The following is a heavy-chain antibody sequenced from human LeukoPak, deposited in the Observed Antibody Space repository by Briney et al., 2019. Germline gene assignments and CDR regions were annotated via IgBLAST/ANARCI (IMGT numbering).Heavy chain of an antibody. CDR1: GFTFSDSA. D-gene: IGHD3-22*01. J-gene: IGHJ4*02. V-gene: IGHV3-7*05. CDR3: ASGYYYDSGEY. Sequence: GGSLQLSCAASGFTFSDSAMHWVRQASGKGLEWVANIKQDGSEKYYVDSVKGRFTISRDNAKNSLYLQMNSLRAEDTAVYYCASGYYYDSGEYWGQGTLVTVSS. CDR2: IKQDGSEK.